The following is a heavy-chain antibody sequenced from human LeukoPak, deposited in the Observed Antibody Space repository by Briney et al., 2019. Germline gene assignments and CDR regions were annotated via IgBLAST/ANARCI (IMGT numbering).Heavy chain of an antibody. J-gene: IGHJ3*02. V-gene: IGHV1-18*01. CDR1: GYTFTSYG. CDR3: ARPTAGYDSSGYDAFDI. CDR2: ISAYNGNT. D-gene: IGHD3-22*01. Sequence: ASVKVSCKASGYTFTSYGISWVRQAPGHGLEWMGWISAYNGNTNYAQKLQGRVTMTTDTSTSTAYMELRSLRSDDTAVYYCARPTAGYDSSGYDAFDIWGQGTMVTVSS.